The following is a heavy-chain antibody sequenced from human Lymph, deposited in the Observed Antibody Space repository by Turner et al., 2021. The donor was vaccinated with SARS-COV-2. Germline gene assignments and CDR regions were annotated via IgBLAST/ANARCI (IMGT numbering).Heavy chain of an antibody. D-gene: IGHD2-15*01. V-gene: IGHV1-24*01. CDR1: GYTPTELS. Sequence: QVQLVQSGAEVKKPGASVKVSCKVSGYTPTELSMHWVRQAPGKGLKWMGGFDPENGEIIYAQKFQGRDTMTKDTSTDTDYMELSSLRSENTAVYYCATVLCTGSSCYYYGMDVWGQGTTVTVSS. CDR2: FDPENGEI. J-gene: IGHJ6*02. CDR3: ATVLCTGSSCYYYGMDV.